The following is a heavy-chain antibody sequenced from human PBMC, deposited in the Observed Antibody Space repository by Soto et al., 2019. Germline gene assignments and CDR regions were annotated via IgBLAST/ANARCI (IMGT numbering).Heavy chain of an antibody. CDR2: ISFTGDT. D-gene: IGHD6-6*01. V-gene: IGHV4-61*08. J-gene: IGHJ6*03. CDR1: GDSVSGGGYY. CDR3: ARGGSQSIAARAKYYYYYYYMDV. Sequence: SETLSLTCTVSGDSVSGGGYYWTWIRQPPGKGLEWIGDISFTGDTTYNPSLKSRVTIAVHTSKNQFSLKLSSVTAADTAVYYCARGGSQSIAARAKYYYYYYYMDVWGKGTTVTVSS.